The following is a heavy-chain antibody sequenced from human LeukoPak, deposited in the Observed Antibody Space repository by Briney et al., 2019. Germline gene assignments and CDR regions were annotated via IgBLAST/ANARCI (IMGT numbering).Heavy chain of an antibody. D-gene: IGHD3-9*01. CDR3: ARVVYDILTGSNFDY. Sequence: SETLSLTCTVSGGSISSYYWSWIRQPPGKGLEWIGYIYYSGSTNYNPSLKSRVTISVDTSKNQFSLKLSSVTAADTAVYYCARVVYDILTGSNFDYWGQGTLVTVPS. V-gene: IGHV4-59*08. CDR1: GGSISSYY. J-gene: IGHJ4*02. CDR2: IYYSGST.